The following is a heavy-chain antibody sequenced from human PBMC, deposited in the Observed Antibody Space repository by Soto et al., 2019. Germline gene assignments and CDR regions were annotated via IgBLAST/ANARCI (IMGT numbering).Heavy chain of an antibody. J-gene: IGHJ3*02. CDR3: ARDIHYDFWSGYSGAFDI. V-gene: IGHV1-18*01. D-gene: IGHD3-3*01. CDR1: GYTFTSYG. Sequence: ASVKVSCKASGYTFTSYGISWVRQAPGQGLEWMGWISAYNGNTNYAQKLQGRVTMTTDTSTSTAYMELRSLRSDDTAVYYCARDIHYDFWSGYSGAFDIWGQGTMVTVSS. CDR2: ISAYNGNT.